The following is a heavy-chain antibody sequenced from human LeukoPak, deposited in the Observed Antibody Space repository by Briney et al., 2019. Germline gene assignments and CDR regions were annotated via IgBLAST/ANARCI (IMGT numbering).Heavy chain of an antibody. CDR3: ASIVATIHFDY. CDR1: GFTFSSYA. D-gene: IGHD5-12*01. CDR2: ISYDGSNK. Sequence: GRSLRLSCAASGFTFSSYAMHWVRQAPGKGLEWVAVISYDGSNKYYADSVKGRLTISRDNSKNTLYLQMNSLRAEDTAVYYCASIVATIHFDYWGQGTLVTVSS. V-gene: IGHV3-30*04. J-gene: IGHJ4*02.